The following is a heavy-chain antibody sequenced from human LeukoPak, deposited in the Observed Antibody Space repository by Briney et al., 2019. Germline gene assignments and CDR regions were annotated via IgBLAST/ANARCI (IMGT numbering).Heavy chain of an antibody. J-gene: IGHJ6*02. Sequence: PGGSLRLSCAASGFTFDDYAMHWVRQAPGKGLEWVSGISWNSGSIGYADSVKGRFTISRDNAKNSLYLQMNSLRAEDTAVYYCARSRCGGGWNYLEGQTCYYYGMDVWGQGTTVTVSS. CDR2: ISWNSGSI. CDR3: ARSRCGGGWNYLEGQTCYYYGMDV. V-gene: IGHV3-9*01. CDR1: GFTFDDYA. D-gene: IGHD1-7*01.